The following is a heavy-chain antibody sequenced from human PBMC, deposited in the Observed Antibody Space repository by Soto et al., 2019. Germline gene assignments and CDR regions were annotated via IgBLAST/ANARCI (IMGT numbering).Heavy chain of an antibody. J-gene: IGHJ3*02. D-gene: IGHD1-26*01. Sequence: ASVKVSCKAPADTFTSYYIHWVRQAPGHGLEWMGIINPNGGSTRFAQTFQGRITMTTDTSTSTVYMELSSLRSEDTAVYYCARVRVGATNAFDIWGQGTMVTVSS. V-gene: IGHV1-46*01. CDR2: INPNGGST. CDR1: ADTFTSYY. CDR3: ARVRVGATNAFDI.